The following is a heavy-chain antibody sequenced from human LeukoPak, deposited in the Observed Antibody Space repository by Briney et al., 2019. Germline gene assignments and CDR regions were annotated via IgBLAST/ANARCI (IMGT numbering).Heavy chain of an antibody. Sequence: PSETLSLTCTVPGGSISSHYWSWIRQPPGKGLEWIGYIYYSGSTNYNPSLKSRVTISVDTSKNQFSLKLSSVTAADTAVYYCARGDTYYDFWSGYYPPHFDYWGQGTLVTVSS. CDR3: ARGDTYYDFWSGYYPPHFDY. D-gene: IGHD3-3*01. V-gene: IGHV4-59*11. J-gene: IGHJ4*02. CDR1: GGSISSHY. CDR2: IYYSGST.